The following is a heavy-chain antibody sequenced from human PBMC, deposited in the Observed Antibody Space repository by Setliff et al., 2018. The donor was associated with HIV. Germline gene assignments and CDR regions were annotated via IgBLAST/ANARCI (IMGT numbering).Heavy chain of an antibody. V-gene: IGHV4-30-2*06. J-gene: IGHJ4*02. CDR2: ISHTGKT. D-gene: IGHD2-21*02. Sequence: SETLSLTCTVSGGSLRSGAYSWSWIRQSPGKSLEWIEYISHTGKTFYNPSLKSRVTMSVEGSKNQFSLKLTSLTGADTAVYYCARGRSGDSDFDYWGQGTLVTV. CDR3: ARGRSGDSDFDY. CDR1: GGSLRSGAYS.